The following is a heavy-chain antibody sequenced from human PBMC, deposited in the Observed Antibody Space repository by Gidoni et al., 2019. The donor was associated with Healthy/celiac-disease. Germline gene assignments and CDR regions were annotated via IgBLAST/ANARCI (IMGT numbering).Heavy chain of an antibody. Sequence: EVQLVESGGGLVQPGGSLRLSCAASGFTFSSYWMSWVRQAPGKGLEWVANIKQDGSEKYYVDSVKGRFTISRDNAKNSLYLQMNSLRAEDTAVYYCARDRPAEYYDFWSGHDYWGQGTLVTVSS. CDR2: IKQDGSEK. D-gene: IGHD3-3*01. CDR3: ARDRPAEYYDFWSGHDY. J-gene: IGHJ4*02. V-gene: IGHV3-7*03. CDR1: GFTFSSYW.